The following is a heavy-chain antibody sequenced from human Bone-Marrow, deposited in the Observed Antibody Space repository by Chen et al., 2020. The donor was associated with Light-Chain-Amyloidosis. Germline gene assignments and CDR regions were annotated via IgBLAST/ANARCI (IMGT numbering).Heavy chain of an antibody. CDR1: VYTFPNYW. D-gene: IGHD5-12*01. CDR3: ARRRDGYNFDY. CDR2: IYPDDSDA. J-gene: IGHJ4*02. Sequence: EVQLDKSRPGVKNPGESLQSSCMGSVYTFPNYWVVWVRQMPGKGLEWMGVIYPDDSDARYSPSFEGQVTISADKSNTTAYLQWRSLKASDTAMYYCARRRDGYNFDYWGQGTLVTVSS. V-gene: IGHV5-51*01.